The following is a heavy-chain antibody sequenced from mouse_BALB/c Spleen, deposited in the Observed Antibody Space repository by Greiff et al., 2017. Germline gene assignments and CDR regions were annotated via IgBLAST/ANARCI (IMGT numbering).Heavy chain of an antibody. CDR3: ARGYPYYFDY. D-gene: IGHD2-2*01. V-gene: IGHV1-87*01. J-gene: IGHJ2*01. CDR1: GYTFTSYW. Sequence: QVQLKESGAELARPGASVKLSCKASGYTFTSYWMQWVKQRPGQGLEWIGAIYPGDGDTRYTQKFKGKATLTADKSSSTAYMQLSSLASEDSAVYYCARGYPYYFDYWGQGTTLTVSS. CDR2: IYPGDGDT.